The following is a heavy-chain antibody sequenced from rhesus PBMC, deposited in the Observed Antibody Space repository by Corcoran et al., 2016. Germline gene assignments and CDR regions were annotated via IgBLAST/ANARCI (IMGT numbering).Heavy chain of an antibody. CDR1: GGTISSDH. V-gene: IGHV4-173*01. CDR3: ARTTALEIPFDD. Sequence: QLQLQESGPGLVKPSETLPPTCAVSGGTISSDHWRWIRQPPGKGLDWIGRIAGRGGTTDYNPSLKSRVTSSIATSKNQFSLRLRDVTAAATTVYYCARTTALEIPFDDWGQGVQVTVSS. CDR2: IAGRGGTT. J-gene: IGHJ4*01. D-gene: IGHD5-24*01.